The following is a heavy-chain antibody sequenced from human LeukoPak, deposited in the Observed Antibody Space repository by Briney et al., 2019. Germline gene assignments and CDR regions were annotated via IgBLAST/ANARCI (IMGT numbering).Heavy chain of an antibody. Sequence: GGSLRLSCAASGFTFNNYWLHWVRQAPGKGLVWVSPINPDGTVTTYADSVKGRFTISRDNTKNTLYLQMNSLRAEDTAVYYCVRDSPSGFFDLWGRGTLVTVSS. CDR3: VRDSPSGFFDL. CDR1: GFTFNNYW. J-gene: IGHJ2*01. V-gene: IGHV3-74*01. D-gene: IGHD6-19*01. CDR2: INPDGTVT.